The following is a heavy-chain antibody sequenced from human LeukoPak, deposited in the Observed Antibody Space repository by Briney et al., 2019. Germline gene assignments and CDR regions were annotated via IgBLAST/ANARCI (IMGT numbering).Heavy chain of an antibody. V-gene: IGHV4-34*01. Sequence: SETLSLTCAVYGGSFSGYYWSWIRQPPGKGLEWIGDIKHSGSANSNPSLKSRVTISIDTSQNQFSLKLGSVTAADTAVYYCASPVAGRGDFDYWGQGTLVTVSS. D-gene: IGHD6-19*01. CDR2: IKHSGSA. CDR1: GGSFSGYY. CDR3: ASPVAGRGDFDY. J-gene: IGHJ4*02.